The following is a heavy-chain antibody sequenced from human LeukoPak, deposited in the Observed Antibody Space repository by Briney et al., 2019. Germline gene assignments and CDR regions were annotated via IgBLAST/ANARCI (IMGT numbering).Heavy chain of an antibody. Sequence: GGSLRLSCAASGFLFSSYWMSWVRQAPGKGLEWVANIKHDGSDKYYVDSVTGRFTISRDNAKNSLSLQMNSLRAEDTAVYYCAKESLSMVRGVIITWGQGALVTVSS. CDR3: AKESLSMVRGVIIT. J-gene: IGHJ4*02. V-gene: IGHV3-7*03. CDR1: GFLFSSYW. CDR2: IKHDGSDK. D-gene: IGHD3-10*01.